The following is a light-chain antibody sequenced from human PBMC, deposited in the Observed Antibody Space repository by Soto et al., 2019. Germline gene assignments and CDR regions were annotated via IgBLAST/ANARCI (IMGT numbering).Light chain of an antibody. V-gene: IGLV2-8*01. CDR1: SSDVGTYDY. Sequence: QSALTQPPPASGSPGQSVTFSCTGTSSDVGTYDYVSWYQQYPGKAPKLLIYGVTRRPSGVPDRFSRSKSGNTAALTVSGLQAEDEAYYYCSSYAGRSMYVFGTRTKVTVL. J-gene: IGLJ1*01. CDR3: SSYAGRSMYV. CDR2: GVT.